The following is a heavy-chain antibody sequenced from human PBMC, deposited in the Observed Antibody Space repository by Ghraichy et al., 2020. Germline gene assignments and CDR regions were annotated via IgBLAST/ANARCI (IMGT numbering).Heavy chain of an antibody. CDR3: ARRGGYCSSTSCHDNWFDP. Sequence: SVKVSCKASGGTFSSYAISWVRQAPGQGLEWMGGIIPIFGTANYAQKFQGRVTITADESTSTAYMELSSLRSEDTAVYYCARRGGYCSSTSCHDNWFDPLGQGTLVTVSS. D-gene: IGHD2-2*01. CDR1: GGTFSSYA. CDR2: IIPIFGTA. V-gene: IGHV1-69*13. J-gene: IGHJ5*02.